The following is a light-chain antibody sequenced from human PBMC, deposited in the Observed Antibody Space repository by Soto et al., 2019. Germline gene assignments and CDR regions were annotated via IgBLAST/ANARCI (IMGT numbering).Light chain of an antibody. J-gene: IGKJ4*01. CDR3: QQRSNWLLT. CDR1: ETFSNRY. V-gene: IGKV3-11*01. Sequence: EILLTQSPFTLSFYPWGRATLSCRARETFSNRYLAGYQQKPGQDPRHLIYDASNRATGMPARFSGSGSGTEFTLTISSLEHEDFAVYYCQQRSNWLLTFGGGTKVDIK. CDR2: DAS.